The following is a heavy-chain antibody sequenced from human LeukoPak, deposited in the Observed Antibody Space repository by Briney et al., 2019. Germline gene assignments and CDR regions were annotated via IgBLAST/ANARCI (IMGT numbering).Heavy chain of an antibody. Sequence: PGGSLRLSCAASGFTFSSYSMNWVRQAPGKGLEWVSSISSSSSYIYYADSVKGRFTISRDNAKNSLYLQMNSLRAEDTAVYYCARDDKGLAGTFDYWGQGTLVTVSS. CDR2: ISSSSSYI. J-gene: IGHJ4*02. CDR3: ARDDKGLAGTFDY. CDR1: GFTFSSYS. V-gene: IGHV3-21*01. D-gene: IGHD3-16*01.